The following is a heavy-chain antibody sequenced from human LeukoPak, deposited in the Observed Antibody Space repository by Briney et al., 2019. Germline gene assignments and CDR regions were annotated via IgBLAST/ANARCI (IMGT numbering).Heavy chain of an antibody. CDR2: ISGSGSRI. V-gene: IGHV3-48*04. D-gene: IGHD3-16*01. Sequence: GSLRLSCAASGFTFSSYGMHWVRQAPGKGLEWVSFISGSGSRIYYADSVKGRFTISRDNAKNSLYLQMNNLRADDTAVYYCAKDQGRGGFGLDCWGQGTLVTVSS. CDR1: GFTFSSYG. J-gene: IGHJ4*02. CDR3: AKDQGRGGFGLDC.